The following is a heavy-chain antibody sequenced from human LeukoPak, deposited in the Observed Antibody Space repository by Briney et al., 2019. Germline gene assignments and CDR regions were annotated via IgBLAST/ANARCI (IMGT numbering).Heavy chain of an antibody. J-gene: IGHJ4*02. V-gene: IGHV3-15*01. CDR3: TTDAGYTSRWYNY. CDR1: GFTFINAY. Sequence: GGSLRLSCAASGFTFINAYINWVRQAPGKGLEWVGRIKSKIDGGTTDYATPVKGRFSISRDDSRNTLYLQMNSLKTEDTAVYYCTTDAGYTSRWYNYWGQGTLVTVSS. D-gene: IGHD6-13*01. CDR2: IKSKIDGGTT.